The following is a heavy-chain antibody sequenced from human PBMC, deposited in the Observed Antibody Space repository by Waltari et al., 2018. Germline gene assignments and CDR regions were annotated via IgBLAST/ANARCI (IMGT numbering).Heavy chain of an antibody. V-gene: IGHV1-24*01. CDR1: GYTHTELS. D-gene: IGHD6-13*01. J-gene: IGHJ6*02. Sequence: QVKLVQSGAEVKKPGASVKVACKVSGYTHTELSMQWVRQAPGKGLEWMGGFEQEDGETIYAQKFHGRGTMTEDTSTDTAYMELSSLRAEDTAVYYCATSSYYYGMDVWGQVTTVTVSS. CDR3: ATSSYYYGMDV. CDR2: FEQEDGET.